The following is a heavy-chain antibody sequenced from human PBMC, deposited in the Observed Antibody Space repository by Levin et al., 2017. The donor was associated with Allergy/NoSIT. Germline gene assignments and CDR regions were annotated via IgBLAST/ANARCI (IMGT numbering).Heavy chain of an antibody. CDR3: ARRWGYCSGGSCSHWYFDL. D-gene: IGHD2-15*01. J-gene: IGHJ2*01. CDR2: IYYSGST. V-gene: IGHV4-39*01. Sequence: PSETLSLTCTVSGGSISSSSYYWGWIRQPPGKGLEWIGSIYYSGSTYYNPSLKSRVTISVDTSKNQFSLKLSSVTAADTAVYYCARRWGYCSGGSCSHWYFDLWGRGTLVTVSS. CDR1: GGSISSSSYY.